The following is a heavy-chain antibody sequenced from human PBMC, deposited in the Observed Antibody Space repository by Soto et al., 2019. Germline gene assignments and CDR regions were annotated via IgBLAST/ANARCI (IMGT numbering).Heavy chain of an antibody. CDR1: GGSISSGDYY. CDR3: ARDRRWFGESKPENY. J-gene: IGHJ4*02. V-gene: IGHV4-30-4*01. D-gene: IGHD3-10*01. Sequence: QVQLQESGPGLVKPSQTLSPTCTVSGGSISSGDYYWSWIRQPPGKGLEWIGYIYYSGSTYYNPSLKSRVTISVDTSKNQFSLKLSSVTAADTAVYYCARDRRWFGESKPENYWGQGTLVTVSS. CDR2: IYYSGST.